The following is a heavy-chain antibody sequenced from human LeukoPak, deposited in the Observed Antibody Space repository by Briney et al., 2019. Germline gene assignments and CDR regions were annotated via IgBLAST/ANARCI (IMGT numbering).Heavy chain of an antibody. D-gene: IGHD2-8*01. V-gene: IGHV3-30*18. CDR2: ISYDGSNK. Sequence: PGGSLRLSCAASGFTFSSYGMHWVRQAPGKGLEGVAVISYDGSNKYYADSVKGRFTISRDNSKNTLYLQMNSLRAEDTAVHYCAKDLGVLLSGMDVWGQGTTVTVSS. CDR1: GFTFSSYG. CDR3: AKDLGVLLSGMDV. J-gene: IGHJ6*02.